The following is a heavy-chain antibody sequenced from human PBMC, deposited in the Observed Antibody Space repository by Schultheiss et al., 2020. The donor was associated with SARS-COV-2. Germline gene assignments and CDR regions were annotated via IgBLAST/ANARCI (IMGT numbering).Heavy chain of an antibody. CDR2: IYSGGST. CDR1: GFTFSSYA. Sequence: GGSLRLSCAASGFTFSSYAMHWVRQAPGKGLEWVAVIYSGGSTYYADSVKGRFTISRDNSKNTLYLQMNSLRAEDTAVYYCVKDPPRGYCSGGSCYDPDYWGQGTLVTVSS. CDR3: VKDPPRGYCSGGSCYDPDY. D-gene: IGHD2-15*01. V-gene: IGHV3-NL1*01. J-gene: IGHJ4*02.